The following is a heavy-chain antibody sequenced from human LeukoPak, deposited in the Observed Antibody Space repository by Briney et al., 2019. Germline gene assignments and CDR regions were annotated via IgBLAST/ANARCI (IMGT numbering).Heavy chain of an antibody. J-gene: IGHJ4*02. D-gene: IGHD2-8*01. Sequence: SGGSLRLSCAASGLTFSSYAMHWVRQAPGKGLGWEAAISYDGSNKYYADSVKGRFTISRDNSKNTLYLQMNSLRAEDTAVYYCARDTMVYAHLWGYCFDYWGQGTLVTVSS. CDR3: ARDTMVYAHLWGYCFDY. V-gene: IGHV3-30-3*01. CDR2: ISYDGSNK. CDR1: GLTFSSYA.